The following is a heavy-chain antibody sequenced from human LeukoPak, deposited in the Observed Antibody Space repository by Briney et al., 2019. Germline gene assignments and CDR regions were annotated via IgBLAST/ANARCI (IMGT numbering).Heavy chain of an antibody. V-gene: IGHV1-69*02. Sequence: ASVKVSCKASGYTFTSYYMHWVRQAPGQGLEWMGRIIPILGIANYAQKFQGRVTITADKSTSTAYMELSSLRSEDTAVYYCARGTRNRFDYWGQGTLVTVSS. CDR2: IIPILGIA. CDR1: GYTFTSYY. D-gene: IGHD4-4*01. CDR3: ARGTRNRFDY. J-gene: IGHJ4*02.